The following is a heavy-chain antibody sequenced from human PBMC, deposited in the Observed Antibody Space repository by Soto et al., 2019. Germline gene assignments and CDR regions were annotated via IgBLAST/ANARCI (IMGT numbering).Heavy chain of an antibody. CDR2: IYYSGST. CDR3: ARQLSHPQQWLVSSFDY. J-gene: IGHJ4*02. D-gene: IGHD6-19*01. V-gene: IGHV4-39*01. Sequence: QLQLQESGPGLVKPSETLSLTCTVSGGSISSSSYYWGWIRQPPGKGLEWIGSIYYSGSTYYNPSLKSRVTISVDTSKNQFSLKLSSVTAADTAVYYCARQLSHPQQWLVSSFDYWGQGTLVTVSS. CDR1: GGSISSSSYY.